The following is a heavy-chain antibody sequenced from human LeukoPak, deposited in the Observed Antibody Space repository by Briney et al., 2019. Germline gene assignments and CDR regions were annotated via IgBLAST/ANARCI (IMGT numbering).Heavy chain of an antibody. V-gene: IGHV1-8*01. J-gene: IGHJ4*02. D-gene: IGHD6-19*01. CDR3: ARAGSGWYPGY. Sequence: GASVKVSCKTSGYTFTNYDINWVRQATGQGLEWLGWMSPNNGNTGYAQKFQGRVTITADESTSTAYMELSSLRSEDTAVYYCARAGSGWYPGYWGQGTLVTVSS. CDR2: MSPNNGNT. CDR1: GYTFTNYD.